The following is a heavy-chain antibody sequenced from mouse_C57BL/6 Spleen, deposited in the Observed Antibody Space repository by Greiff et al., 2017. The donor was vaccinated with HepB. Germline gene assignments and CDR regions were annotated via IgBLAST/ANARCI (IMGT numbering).Heavy chain of an antibody. V-gene: IGHV1-15*01. CDR3: TRSGTYYGNYDYFDY. CDR2: IDPETGGT. Sequence: VQLVESGAELVRPGASVTLSCKASGYTFTDYEMHWVKQTPVHGLEWIGAIDPETGGTAYNQKFKGKAILTADKSSSTTYMELRSLTSADSADYYCTRSGTYYGNYDYFDYWGQGTTLTVSS. J-gene: IGHJ2*01. CDR1: GYTFTDYE. D-gene: IGHD2-10*01.